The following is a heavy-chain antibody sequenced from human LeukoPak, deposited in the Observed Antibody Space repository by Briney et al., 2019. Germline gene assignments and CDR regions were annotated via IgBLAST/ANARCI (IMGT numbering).Heavy chain of an antibody. Sequence: ASVKVSCKASGYTFTSYYMHWVRQAPGQGLEWMGIINPIVCRSSYTQKFQGRVTMTRDTSTSTVYMELSSLRSEDTAVYYCARDEIYCSSTSCYHDLFDYWGQGTLVTVSS. CDR3: ARDEIYCSSTSCYHDLFDY. CDR1: GYTFTSYY. V-gene: IGHV1-46*01. J-gene: IGHJ4*02. D-gene: IGHD2-2*01. CDR2: INPIVCRS.